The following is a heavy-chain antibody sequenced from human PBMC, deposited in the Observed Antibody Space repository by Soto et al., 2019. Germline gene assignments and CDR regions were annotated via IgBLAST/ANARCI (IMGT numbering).Heavy chain of an antibody. Sequence: QVQLVESGGGVVQPGRSLRLSCAASGFTFRSYGLHWVRQAPGKGLEWVAVISYDGSKTSYTDSVKGRFTISRDNCKTTLYLQMHSLRTDDAGVYYCAKGDLDTSMAMAFDNWGQGTLVTVSS. V-gene: IGHV3-30*18. CDR3: AKGDLDTSMAMAFDN. CDR1: GFTFRSYG. CDR2: ISYDGSKT. J-gene: IGHJ4*02. D-gene: IGHD5-18*01.